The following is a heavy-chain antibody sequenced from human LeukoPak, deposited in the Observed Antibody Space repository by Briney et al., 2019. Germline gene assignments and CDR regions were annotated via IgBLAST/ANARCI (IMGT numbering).Heavy chain of an antibody. J-gene: IGHJ6*03. CDR1: GGTFSSYA. V-gene: IGHV1-69*05. CDR2: IIPIFGTA. D-gene: IGHD6-13*01. Sequence: GASVKVPCKASGGTFSSYAISWVRQAPGQGLEWMGGIIPIFGTANYAQKFQGRVTITTDESTSTAYMELSSLRSEDTAVYYCARAVAAANYYYYYMDVWGKGTTVTVSS. CDR3: ARAVAAANYYYYYMDV.